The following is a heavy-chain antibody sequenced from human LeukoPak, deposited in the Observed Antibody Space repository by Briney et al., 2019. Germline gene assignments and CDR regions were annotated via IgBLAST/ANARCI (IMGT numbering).Heavy chain of an antibody. CDR2: IYYSGST. D-gene: IGHD6-6*01. CDR1: GGSISSSSYY. V-gene: IGHV4-39*07. CDR3: AREEAAARPFDY. J-gene: IGHJ4*02. Sequence: SETLSLTCTVSGGSISSSSYYWGWIRQPPGKGLEWIGSIYYSGSTYYNPSLKSRVTISVDTSKNQFSLKLSSVTAADTAVYYCAREEAAARPFDYWGQGTLVTVSS.